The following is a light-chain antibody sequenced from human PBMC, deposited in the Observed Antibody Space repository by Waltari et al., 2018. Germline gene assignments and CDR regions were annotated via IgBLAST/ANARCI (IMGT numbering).Light chain of an antibody. CDR3: QQYSTPPWT. J-gene: IGKJ1*01. CDR2: WSS. V-gene: IGKV4-1*01. Sequence: DIVMTQSPDSLAVSLGERATINCKSSQSVLYSSNNKNYLAGYQQKPGQPTKLLIYWSSTRESGVPDRFSGSGSGTDFTLTISSLQAEDVAVYYCQQYSTPPWTFGQGTKVEIK. CDR1: QSVLYSSNNKNY.